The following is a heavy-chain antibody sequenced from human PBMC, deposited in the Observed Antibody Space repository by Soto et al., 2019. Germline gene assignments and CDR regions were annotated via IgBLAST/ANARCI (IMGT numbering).Heavy chain of an antibody. Sequence: SETLSLTCILSSGSISSRSYYWGWIRQSPGKGLEWIGSISYSGSTYYNPSLRNRVTISVDTSKDQFSLQLPSVTAADAAVYYCARHRLAQDFWRDSFEDFYGIDVWGQGARVTVSS. CDR1: SGSISSRSYY. J-gene: IGHJ6*02. CDR2: ISYSGST. D-gene: IGHD3-3*01. CDR3: ARHRLAQDFWRDSFEDFYGIDV. V-gene: IGHV4-39*01.